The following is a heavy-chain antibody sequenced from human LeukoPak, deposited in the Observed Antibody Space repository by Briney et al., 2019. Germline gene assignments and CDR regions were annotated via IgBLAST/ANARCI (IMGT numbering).Heavy chain of an antibody. D-gene: IGHD2-21*02. CDR1: GFTFNNAW. Sequence: GGSLRLSCAVSGFTFNNAWMSWVRQAPGKGLEWVGRIKSKTDSGTADYAAPVKGRFTISRDDSENTLYLQMNSLKIEDTAVYYCATDLPPLRASCYYYGMDVWGQGTTVTVSS. CDR3: ATDLPPLRASCYYYGMDV. CDR2: IKSKTDSGTA. J-gene: IGHJ6*02. V-gene: IGHV3-15*01.